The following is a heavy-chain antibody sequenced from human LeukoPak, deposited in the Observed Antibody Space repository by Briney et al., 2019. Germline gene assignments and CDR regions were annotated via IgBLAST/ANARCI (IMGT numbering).Heavy chain of an antibody. Sequence: GGSLRLSCAASGFTFTSYSMNWVRQAPGKGLEWVAVIWYDGTNKYYVDSVKGRFTISRDNSKNTLYLQMNSLRAEDTAVYYCARGARSVPNFNWFDPWGQGTLVTVSS. CDR3: ARGARSVPNFNWFDP. V-gene: IGHV3-33*08. D-gene: IGHD1-1*01. J-gene: IGHJ5*02. CDR2: IWYDGTNK. CDR1: GFTFTSYS.